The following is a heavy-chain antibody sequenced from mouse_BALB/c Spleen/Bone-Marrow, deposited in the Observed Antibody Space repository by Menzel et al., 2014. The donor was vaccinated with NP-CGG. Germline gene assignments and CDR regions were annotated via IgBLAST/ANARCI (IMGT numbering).Heavy chain of an antibody. Sequence: VMLVESGPGQVAPSQSLSITCTVSGFSLSRYNVHWVRQPPGKGLEWLGVIWGGGNTDYNSGLKSRLNISKDNSKSQVFLKLNSLQTDDTAMYYCARFITTGTVDYWGQGTSVTVSS. V-gene: IGHV2-6-4*01. CDR3: ARFITTGTVDY. D-gene: IGHD1-1*01. CDR2: IWGGGNT. J-gene: IGHJ4*01. CDR1: GFSLSRYN.